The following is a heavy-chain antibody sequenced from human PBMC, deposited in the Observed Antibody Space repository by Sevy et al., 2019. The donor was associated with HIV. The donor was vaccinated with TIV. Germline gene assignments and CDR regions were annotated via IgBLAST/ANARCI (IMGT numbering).Heavy chain of an antibody. D-gene: IGHD4-17*01. Sequence: GGSLRLSCTGSGFPFGSYGMSWVRQAPGKGLEWVSSMTGSGVTIYYADSGKGRFTFSSDYSKNTLYLEMNSRRIEDTAVYYCAKDGVYGGDFDHFRHWGQGTLVTVSS. J-gene: IGHJ1*01. CDR3: AKDGVYGGDFDHFRH. CDR2: MTGSGVTI. V-gene: IGHV3-23*01. CDR1: GFPFGSYG.